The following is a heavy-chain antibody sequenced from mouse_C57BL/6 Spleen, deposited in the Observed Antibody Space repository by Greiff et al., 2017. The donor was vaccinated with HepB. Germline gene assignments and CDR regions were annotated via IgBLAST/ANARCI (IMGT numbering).Heavy chain of an antibody. D-gene: IGHD1-1*01. CDR1: GYTFTSYW. J-gene: IGHJ2*01. Sequence: QVQLQQPGAELVRPGSSVKLSCKASGYTFTSYWMHWVKQRPIQGLEWIGNIDPSDSETHYNQKFKDKATLTVDKSSSTAYMQLSSLTSEDSAVYYCARGYYYGSSPFDYWGQGTTLTVSS. CDR3: ARGYYYGSSPFDY. V-gene: IGHV1-52*01. CDR2: IDPSDSET.